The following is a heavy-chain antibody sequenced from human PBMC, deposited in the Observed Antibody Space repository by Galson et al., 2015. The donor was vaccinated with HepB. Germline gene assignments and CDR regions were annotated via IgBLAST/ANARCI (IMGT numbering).Heavy chain of an antibody. D-gene: IGHD2-15*01. J-gene: IGHJ4*02. CDR3: ARPNCSGNSCYLDY. CDR2: IGSGGRTV. CDR1: GFTFRPYE. Sequence: SLRLSCAASGFTFRPYEMNWVRQAPGKGLEWISYIGSGGRTVSYADSVNGRFTISRDNAKNSLYLQMNSLRAQDTAVYYCARPNCSGNSCYLDYWGQGTLVTVSS. V-gene: IGHV3-48*03.